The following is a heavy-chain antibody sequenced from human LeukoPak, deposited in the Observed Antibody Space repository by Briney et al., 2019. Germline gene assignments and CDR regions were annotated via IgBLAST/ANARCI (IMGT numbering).Heavy chain of an antibody. V-gene: IGHV3-23*01. J-gene: IGHJ4*02. Sequence: GGSLRLSCAASGFTFSSYGMHWVRQAPGKGLEWVSAISRSDDNTYYADSVKGRFTIFRDSSENILYLYVSSLRAEDTAIYYCANHPGGSFDYWGQGTLVTVSS. CDR2: ISRSDDNT. CDR1: GFTFSSYG. CDR3: ANHPGGSFDY. D-gene: IGHD3-16*01.